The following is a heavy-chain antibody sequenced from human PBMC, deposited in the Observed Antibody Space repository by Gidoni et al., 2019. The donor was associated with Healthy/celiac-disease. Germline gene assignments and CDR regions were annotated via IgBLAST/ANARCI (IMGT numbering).Heavy chain of an antibody. CDR3: ARDRGYSGYDGVDY. V-gene: IGHV3-21*01. J-gene: IGHJ4*02. CDR2: ISSSSSYI. Sequence: EVQLVESGGGLVKPGGSLRLTCAASGFTSRSYSMNWVRQAPGKGLEWVSSISSSSSYIYYADSVKGRFTISRDNAKNSLYLQMNSLRAEDTAVYYCARDRGYSGYDGVDYWGQGTLVTVSS. D-gene: IGHD5-12*01. CDR1: GFTSRSYS.